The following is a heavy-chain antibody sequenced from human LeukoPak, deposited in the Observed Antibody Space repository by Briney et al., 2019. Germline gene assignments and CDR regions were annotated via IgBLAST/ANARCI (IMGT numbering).Heavy chain of an antibody. V-gene: IGHV3-20*04. CDR1: GFTFSSYG. Sequence: GGSLRLSCAASGFTFSSYGMSWVRQAPGKGLEGVSVINWNGGSTGYADSVKGRFTISRDNAKNSLYLQMNSLRAEDTAVYYCARDGGMGTIDAFDIWGQGTMVTVSS. CDR3: ARDGGMGTIDAFDI. D-gene: IGHD1-7*01. CDR2: INWNGGST. J-gene: IGHJ3*02.